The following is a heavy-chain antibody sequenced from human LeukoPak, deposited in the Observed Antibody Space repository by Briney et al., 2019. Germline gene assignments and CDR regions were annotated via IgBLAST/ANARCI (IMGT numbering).Heavy chain of an antibody. CDR2: ISWNSGSI. D-gene: IGHD2-2*01. Sequence: GGSLRLSCAASGFTFDDYAMHWVRQAPGKGLEWVSGISWNSGSIGYADSVKGRFTISRDNANNSLYLQMNSLRAEDTAVYYCATEVVFDAFDIWGQGTMVTVSS. J-gene: IGHJ3*02. V-gene: IGHV3-9*01. CDR1: GFTFDDYA. CDR3: ATEVVFDAFDI.